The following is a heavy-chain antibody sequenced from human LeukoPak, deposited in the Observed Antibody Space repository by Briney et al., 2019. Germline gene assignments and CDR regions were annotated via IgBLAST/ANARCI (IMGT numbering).Heavy chain of an antibody. J-gene: IGHJ5*02. D-gene: IGHD3-9*01. CDR3: ARPFYYDILTGYYNWFDP. V-gene: IGHV4-39*01. CDR1: GGSISSSSYY. CDR2: IYYGGST. Sequence: PSETLSLTCTVSGGSISSSSYYWGWIRQPPGKGLEWIGSIYYGGSTYYSPSLKSRVTISVDTSKNQFSLKLSSVTAADTAVYYCARPFYYDILTGYYNWFDPWGQGTLVTVSS.